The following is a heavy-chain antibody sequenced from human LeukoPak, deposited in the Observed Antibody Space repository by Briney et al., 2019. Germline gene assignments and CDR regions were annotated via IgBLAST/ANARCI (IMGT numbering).Heavy chain of an antibody. CDR1: GFTFPNYD. J-gene: IGHJ4*02. D-gene: IGHD3-10*01. CDR2: ISDSGHDT. CDR3: ATGKYYFDF. Sequence: GGSLRLSCAASGFTFPNYDMSWVRQAPGKGLEWVSTISDSGHDTSYADSVKGRFTISRDNSKNTLYLQMSSLRAEDTALYYCATGKYYFDFWGQGTLVTVSS. V-gene: IGHV3-23*01.